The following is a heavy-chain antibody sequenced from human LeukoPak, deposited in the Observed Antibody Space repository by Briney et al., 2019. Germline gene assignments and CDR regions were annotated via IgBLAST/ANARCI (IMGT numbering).Heavy chain of an antibody. CDR2: ISAYNGNT. CDR3: ARDRFILGYCSGGSCPFDY. CDR1: GYTFTSYG. D-gene: IGHD2-15*01. Sequence: ASVKVSCKASGYTFTSYGISWARQAPGQGLEWMGWISAYNGNTNYAQKLQGRVTMTTDTSTSTAYMELRSLRSDDTAVYYCARDRFILGYCSGGSCPFDYWGQGTLVTVSS. V-gene: IGHV1-18*04. J-gene: IGHJ4*02.